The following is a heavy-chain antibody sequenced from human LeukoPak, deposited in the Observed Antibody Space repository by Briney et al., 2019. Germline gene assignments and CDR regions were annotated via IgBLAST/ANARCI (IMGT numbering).Heavy chain of an antibody. CDR2: IYHTGSP. CDR3: AKELYYQGSGVLFDP. V-gene: IGHV4-59*11. J-gene: IGHJ5*02. CDR1: GGSLSSHY. D-gene: IGHD3-10*01. Sequence: PSETLSLTCTVSGGSLSSHYWSWIRQPPGKGLEWISYIYHTGSPKYNPSLRSRVTISVDTSKNQISLKLSSVTAADTAVYYCAKELYYQGSGVLFDPWGQGTQVTVSS.